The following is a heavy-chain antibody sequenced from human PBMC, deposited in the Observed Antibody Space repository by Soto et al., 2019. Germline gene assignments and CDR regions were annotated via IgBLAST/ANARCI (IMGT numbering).Heavy chain of an antibody. D-gene: IGHD3-16*01. V-gene: IGHV4-31*03. CDR1: CGSVSSGSYY. CDR3: ARVTIRWYYFDT. J-gene: IGHJ4*02. CDR2: IYYTGNT. Sequence: SEALWLTGTVWCGSVSSGSYYWSWIRQHPGRGLEWIGYIYYTGNTYYNPSLKSRLAISVDTSKNQFSLKLTSVTAADTAVYYCARVTIRWYYFDTWGQGTLVTVSS.